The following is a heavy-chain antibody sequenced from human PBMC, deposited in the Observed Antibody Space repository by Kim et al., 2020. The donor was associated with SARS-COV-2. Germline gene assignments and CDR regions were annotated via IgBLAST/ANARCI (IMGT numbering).Heavy chain of an antibody. D-gene: IGHD6-13*01. CDR1: GFSFSNSV. V-gene: IGHV3-30*18. J-gene: IGHJ3*02. CDR2: ISYDGYTA. Sequence: GGSLRLSCAASGFSFSNSVMHWVRQAPGKGLAWVSVISYDGYTAYSADSVRGRFTISRDDSIHTLYLQMNSLKVEDTAVYYCAKDGQGQQLVISVFDIWGQVTILPLSS. CDR3: AKDGQGQQLVISVFDI.